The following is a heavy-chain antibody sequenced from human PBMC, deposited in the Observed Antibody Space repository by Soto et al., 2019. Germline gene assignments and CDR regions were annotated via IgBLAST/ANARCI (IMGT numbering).Heavy chain of an antibody. CDR2: ISDTGAST. D-gene: IGHD6-19*01. Sequence: EVRLLEAGGGLKQPGGSLRLSCAASGFTFKESAMNWVRQAPGKGLEWVASISDTGASTWYAESVRGRLRISRDNFKNTLYPPMNSLRGEDTAVYYRAKGRGSGWAWYFDNWGQGTLVTVSS. V-gene: IGHV3-23*01. CDR1: GFTFKESA. CDR3: AKGRGSGWAWYFDN. J-gene: IGHJ4*02.